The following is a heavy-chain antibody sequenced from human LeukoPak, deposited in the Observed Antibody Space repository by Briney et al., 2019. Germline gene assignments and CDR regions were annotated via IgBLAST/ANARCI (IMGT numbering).Heavy chain of an antibody. CDR1: GFTCSRYS. CDR3: ARGGDGYTP. CDR2: ITSSSSYV. Sequence: PGGSLRLSCAASGFTCSRYSMHWVRQAPGKGLEWVSSITSSSSYVYYADSLKGRFTISRDNAKNSLYLQMNSLRAEDTAMYYCARGGDGYTPWGQGTLVTVSS. V-gene: IGHV3-21*01. D-gene: IGHD5-24*01. J-gene: IGHJ5*02.